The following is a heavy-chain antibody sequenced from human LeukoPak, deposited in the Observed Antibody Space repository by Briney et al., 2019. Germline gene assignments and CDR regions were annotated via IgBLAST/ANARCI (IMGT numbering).Heavy chain of an antibody. Sequence: GGSLRLSCAASGFTFSSYGMHWVRQAPGKGLEWVAVISYDGSNKYYADSVKGRFTISRDNSKNTLYLQMNSLRAEDTAVYCCARGPGYSSSWFDYWGQRTLVTVSS. J-gene: IGHJ4*02. CDR1: GFTFSSYG. CDR3: ARGPGYSSSWFDY. CDR2: ISYDGSNK. V-gene: IGHV3-30*19. D-gene: IGHD6-13*01.